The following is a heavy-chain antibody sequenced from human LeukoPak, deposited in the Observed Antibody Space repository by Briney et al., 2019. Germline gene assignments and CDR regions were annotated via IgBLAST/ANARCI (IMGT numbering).Heavy chain of an antibody. CDR3: ARNGGNSDFDY. Sequence: WIGWVRQPPGKGLEWIGEIYHSGATNYNPSLKSRVTMLLDKSKNQFSLNLNSVTATDTAVYYCARNGGNSDFDYWGQGTLVTVSS. V-gene: IGHV4-4*02. CDR1: W. J-gene: IGHJ4*02. D-gene: IGHD4-23*01. CDR2: IYHSGAT.